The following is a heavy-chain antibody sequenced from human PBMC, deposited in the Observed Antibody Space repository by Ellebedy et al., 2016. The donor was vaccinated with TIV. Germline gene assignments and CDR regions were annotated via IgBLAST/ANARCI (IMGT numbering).Heavy chain of an antibody. D-gene: IGHD6-13*01. CDR1: GFTFSSYG. V-gene: IGHV3-30*18. J-gene: IGHJ6*03. Sequence: GGSLRLSXAASGFTFSSYGMHWVRQAPGKGLEWVAVISYDGSNKYYADSVKGRFTISRDNSKNTLYLQMNSLRAEDTAVYYCAKDGYSSSWYAAMDVWGKGTTVTVSS. CDR3: AKDGYSSSWYAAMDV. CDR2: ISYDGSNK.